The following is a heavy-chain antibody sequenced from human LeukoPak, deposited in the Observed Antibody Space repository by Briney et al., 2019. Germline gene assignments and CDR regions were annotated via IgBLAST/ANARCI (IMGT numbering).Heavy chain of an antibody. CDR3: AIMHGYYDGSGYWVQ. CDR2: ISPSGDRT. D-gene: IGHD3-22*01. J-gene: IGHJ4*02. CDR1: GFTFGSYA. V-gene: IGHV3-23*01. Sequence: PGGSLRLSCAASGFTFGSYAMSWVRQAPGQGLEWVSFISPSGDRTSNADSVEGRFTISRDNPRNTLYLQMNSLRDEDTAVYYCAIMHGYYDGSGYWVQWGQGTLVSVS.